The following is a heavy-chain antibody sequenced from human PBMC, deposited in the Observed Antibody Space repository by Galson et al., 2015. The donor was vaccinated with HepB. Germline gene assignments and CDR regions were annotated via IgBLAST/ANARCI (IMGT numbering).Heavy chain of an antibody. Sequence: SETLSLTCTVSGGSISSYYWSWIRQPPGKGLEWIGYMYYSGSTNYNPSLKSRVTISVDTSKNQFSLKMSSVTAADTAVYYCARGRMATVTTSWFDPWGQGTLVAV. D-gene: IGHD4-17*01. CDR2: MYYSGST. V-gene: IGHV4-59*01. J-gene: IGHJ5*02. CDR1: GGSISSYY. CDR3: ARGRMATVTTSWFDP.